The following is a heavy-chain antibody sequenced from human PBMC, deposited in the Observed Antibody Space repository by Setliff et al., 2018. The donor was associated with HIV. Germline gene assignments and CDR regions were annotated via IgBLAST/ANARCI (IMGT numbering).Heavy chain of an antibody. CDR1: GFSFNNYW. J-gene: IGHJ5*02. CDR2: INQDGSNK. D-gene: IGHD1-26*01. CDR3: ARARDGSYFEWFDP. V-gene: IGHV3-7*04. Sequence: GGSLRLSCAASGFSFNNYWIVWVRQAPGKGLEWVANINQDGSNKYYADSVKGRFTISRDNAKNSLYLQMNSLRAEDTAVYYCARARDGSYFEWFDPWGQGTLVTVSS.